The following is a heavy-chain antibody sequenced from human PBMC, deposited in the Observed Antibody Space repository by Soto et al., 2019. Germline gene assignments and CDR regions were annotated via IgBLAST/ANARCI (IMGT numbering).Heavy chain of an antibody. CDR2: IYYSGST. CDR3: ARVRHPHGSFDC. Sequence: SETLSLTCTVSGGSISSGGYYWSWIRQHPGKGLEWIGDIYYSGSTYYNPSLKSRVTISVDTSKNQFSLKLSSVTAADTAVYYCARVRHPHGSFDCWGQGTLVTVSS. J-gene: IGHJ4*02. D-gene: IGHD5-12*01. V-gene: IGHV4-31*03. CDR1: GGSISSGGYY.